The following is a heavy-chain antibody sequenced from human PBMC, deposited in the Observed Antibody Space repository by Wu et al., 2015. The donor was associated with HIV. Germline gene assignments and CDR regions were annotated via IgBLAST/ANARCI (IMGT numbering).Heavy chain of an antibody. D-gene: IGHD2-2*01. V-gene: IGHV4-59*01. CDR3: ARDSTSVAFDI. CDR2: ISDSGNT. Sequence: QVQLQESGPGLVKPLETLSLACTVSGGSISTYFWSWIRQPPGKGLEWIGYISDSGNTNYNPSLKSRVTISVDTSKKQFSLKLSSVTAADTAVYYCARDSTSVAFDIWGQGTMVTVSS. J-gene: IGHJ3*02. CDR1: GGSISTYF.